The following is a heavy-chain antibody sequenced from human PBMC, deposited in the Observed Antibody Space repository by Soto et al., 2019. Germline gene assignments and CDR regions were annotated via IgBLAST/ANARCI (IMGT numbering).Heavy chain of an antibody. CDR3: AKDGLSGWFDY. Sequence: DVQLVESGGGLVQPGRSLRLSCAASGFTFDDYAMHWVRQAPGKGLEWVSGISWNSGSIGYADSVKGRFTISRDNAKNSLYLQMNSLRAEDTALYYCAKDGLSGWFDYWGQGTLVTVSS. J-gene: IGHJ4*02. V-gene: IGHV3-9*01. CDR1: GFTFDDYA. D-gene: IGHD6-19*01. CDR2: ISWNSGSI.